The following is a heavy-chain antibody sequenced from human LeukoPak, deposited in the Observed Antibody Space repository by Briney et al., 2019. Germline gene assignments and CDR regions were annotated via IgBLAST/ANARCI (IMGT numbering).Heavy chain of an antibody. J-gene: IGHJ4*02. Sequence: PGGSLRLSCAASGFTFSTYFMHWDRQAPGKGLVWVSRINGDGNSTTYADSVMGRFTISRDNAKNTLYLQMNSLRAEDTAVYYCARENYGPDYWGQGTLVTVCS. CDR1: GFTFSTYF. CDR3: ARENYGPDY. D-gene: IGHD4-17*01. CDR2: INGDGNST. V-gene: IGHV3-74*01.